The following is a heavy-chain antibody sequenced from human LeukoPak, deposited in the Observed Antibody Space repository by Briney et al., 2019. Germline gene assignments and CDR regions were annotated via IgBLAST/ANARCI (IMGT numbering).Heavy chain of an antibody. V-gene: IGHV1-18*01. CDR3: ASDYGGNPYYFDY. Sequence: WASVKVSCKASRYTFTSYGISGVRQAPGQGLEWMGWISAYNGDTNYAQKLQGRVTMTTDTSTSTAYMELRSLRSDDTAVYYCASDYGGNPYYFDYWGQGTLVTVSS. J-gene: IGHJ4*02. D-gene: IGHD4-23*01. CDR1: RYTFTSYG. CDR2: ISAYNGDT.